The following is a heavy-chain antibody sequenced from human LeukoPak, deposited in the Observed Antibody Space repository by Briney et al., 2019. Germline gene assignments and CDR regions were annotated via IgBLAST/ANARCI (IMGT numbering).Heavy chain of an antibody. CDR2: IYYSGST. J-gene: IGHJ5*02. CDR3: ARSNWFDP. V-gene: IGHV4-61*08. Sequence: SETLSLTCTVSGGSISSGGYYWSWLRQHPGKGLEWIGNIYYSGSTNYNPSLKSRVTISVDTSKNQFSLKLSSVTAADTAVYYCARSNWFDPWGQGTLVTVSS. CDR1: GGSISSGGYY.